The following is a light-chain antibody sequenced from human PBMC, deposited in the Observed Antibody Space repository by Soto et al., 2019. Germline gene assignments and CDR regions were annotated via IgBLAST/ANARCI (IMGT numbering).Light chain of an antibody. CDR3: HQTYSVPRT. J-gene: IGKJ2*01. Sequence: DIQMTQSPSSLSASIGDSVTITCRASENINTYLNWYQQKPGEAPELLIYIASNLHSGVPSRFSGSGSGTDFTLTISSLQPEDFAPYYCHQTYSVPRTFVQGTKLEIK. CDR2: IAS. CDR1: ENINTY. V-gene: IGKV1-39*01.